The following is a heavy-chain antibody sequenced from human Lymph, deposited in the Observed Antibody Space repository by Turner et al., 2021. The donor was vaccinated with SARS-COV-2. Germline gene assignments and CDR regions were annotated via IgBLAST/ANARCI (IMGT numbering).Heavy chain of an antibody. D-gene: IGHD4-17*01. V-gene: IGHV3-21*01. CDR1: GFTFSTYS. Sequence: EVQLVESGGGLVNPVGSLRLSCAASGFTFSTYSMNWVRHAPGKGLEWISSISSSRSYIYYADSVKGRFTISRDDAKNSLYLQMNSLRAEDTAVYDCARDIPTTADYFDYWGQGTLVTVSS. J-gene: IGHJ4*02. CDR2: ISSSRSYI. CDR3: ARDIPTTADYFDY.